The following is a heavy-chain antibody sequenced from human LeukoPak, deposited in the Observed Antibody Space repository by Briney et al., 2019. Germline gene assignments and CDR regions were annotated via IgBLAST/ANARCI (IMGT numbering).Heavy chain of an antibody. CDR1: SGSISGYY. CDR3: ARVRSNYYYFGMDV. J-gene: IGHJ6*02. CDR2: IYYSGST. V-gene: IGHV4-59*12. Sequence: SETLSLTCSVSSGSISGYYWSWTRQPPGKGLVWIGNIYYSGSTNYNPSLKSRVTISVDSPKSQFSLKLRSVTAADTAVYYCARVRSNYYYFGMDVWGQGTTVTVSS.